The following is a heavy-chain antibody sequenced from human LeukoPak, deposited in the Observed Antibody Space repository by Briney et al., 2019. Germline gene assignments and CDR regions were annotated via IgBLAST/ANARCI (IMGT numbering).Heavy chain of an antibody. CDR1: GFTFSSYW. CDR2: IKQDGSEK. V-gene: IGHV3-7*01. CDR3: ARVVVQLWLPYNWFDP. J-gene: IGHJ5*02. Sequence: PGGSLRLSCAASGFTFSSYWMSWVRQAPGKGLEWVANIKQDGSEKYYVDSVKGRFTISRDNAKNSLYLQMNSLRAEDTAVYYCARVVVQLWLPYNWFDPWGQGPLVTVSS. D-gene: IGHD5-18*01.